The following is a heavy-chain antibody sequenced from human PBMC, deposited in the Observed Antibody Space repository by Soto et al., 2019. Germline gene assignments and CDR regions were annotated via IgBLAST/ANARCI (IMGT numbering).Heavy chain of an antibody. D-gene: IGHD3-22*01. CDR2: ISAYNGHT. CDR3: ARPINYYDSSGYIGDFGY. J-gene: IGHJ4*02. V-gene: IGHV1-18*01. Sequence: GASVKVSCKASGYTFTSYGISWVGQAPGQGLEWMVWISAYNGHTNYAQKLQGRVTMTTDTSTSTAYMELRSLRSDDTAVYYCARPINYYDSSGYIGDFGYWGQGTLVTVSS. CDR1: GYTFTSYG.